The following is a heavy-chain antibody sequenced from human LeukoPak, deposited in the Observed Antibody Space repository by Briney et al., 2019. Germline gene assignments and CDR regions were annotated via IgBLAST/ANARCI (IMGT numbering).Heavy chain of an antibody. V-gene: IGHV3-23*01. Sequence: GGSLRLSCAASGFTFSSYAMSWVRQAPGKGLEWVSTIAGSGDRTYYADSVKGRFTISRDNSKNTLYLQMNSLRAEDTAVYYCAKDPRDGYNFDSGGLGTRVTVS. CDR3: AKDPRDGYNFDS. CDR2: IAGSGDRT. D-gene: IGHD5-24*01. CDR1: GFTFSSYA. J-gene: IGHJ4*02.